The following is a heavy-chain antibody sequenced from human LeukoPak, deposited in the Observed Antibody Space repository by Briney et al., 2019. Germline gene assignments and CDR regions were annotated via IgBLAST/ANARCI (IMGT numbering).Heavy chain of an antibody. V-gene: IGHV3-23*01. CDR2: ISVSGGST. CDR3: AKDRYCSGGSCSGDFDY. J-gene: IGHJ4*02. CDR1: GFTFSSYA. Sequence: GGSLRLSCAASGFTFSSYAMSWVRQAPGKGLEWVPGISVSGGSTYYADSVKGRFTISRDNSKNTLYLQMNSLRAEDTAVYYCAKDRYCSGGSCSGDFDYWGQGTLVTVSS. D-gene: IGHD2-15*01.